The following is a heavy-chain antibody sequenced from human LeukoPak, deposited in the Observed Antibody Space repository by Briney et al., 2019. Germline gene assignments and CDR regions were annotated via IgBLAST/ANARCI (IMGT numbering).Heavy chain of an antibody. CDR2: IYYSGST. J-gene: IGHJ4*02. CDR1: GYSISSGGYS. Sequence: ASETLSLTCTVSGYSISSGGYSWSWIRQPPGKGLEWIGYIYYSGSTYFNPSLKSRVTISVDTSKNQFSLKLSSVTAADTAVYYCASLYDYFDYWGQGTLVTVSS. CDR3: ASLYDYFDY. D-gene: IGHD5/OR15-5a*01. V-gene: IGHV4-30-4*07.